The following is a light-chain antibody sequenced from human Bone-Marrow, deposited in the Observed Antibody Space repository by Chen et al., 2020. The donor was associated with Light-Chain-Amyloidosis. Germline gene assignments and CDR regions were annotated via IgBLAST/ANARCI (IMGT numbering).Light chain of an antibody. CDR1: SGSVSTTYY. CDR3: VLYMGSGIWV. Sequence: QTVVTQEPSFSVSPGETVTLTCGLNSGSVSTTYYPSRYQQTPGQAPRTLIYGTNSRSSGVPDRFSGSILGNKAALTITGAQADDESDYYCVLYMGSGIWVFGGGTKLTVL. J-gene: IGLJ3*02. CDR2: GTN. V-gene: IGLV8-61*01.